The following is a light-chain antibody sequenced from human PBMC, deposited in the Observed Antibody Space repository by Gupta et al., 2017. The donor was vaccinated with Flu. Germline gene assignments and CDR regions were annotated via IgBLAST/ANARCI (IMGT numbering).Light chain of an antibody. CDR2: KTS. Sequence: VGDRGTITCCASQNMSPYLCWYQQKPGKAPKLLIYKTSSLESGVPSRFSGSGSGTEFTLTISSLQPDDFATYYCQQYISMGTFGQGTKVEI. V-gene: IGKV1-5*03. CDR1: QNMSPY. CDR3: QQYISMGT. J-gene: IGKJ1*01.